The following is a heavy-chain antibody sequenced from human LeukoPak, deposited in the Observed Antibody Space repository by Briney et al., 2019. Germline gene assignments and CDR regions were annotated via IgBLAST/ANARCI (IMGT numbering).Heavy chain of an antibody. CDR3: ARSGGSGDNNWFDP. J-gene: IGHJ5*02. CDR1: GGTFSSYA. V-gene: IGHV1-69*04. CDR2: IIPILSIT. D-gene: IGHD3-10*01. Sequence: SVKVSCKASGGTFSSYAINWVRQAPGQGLEWMGRIIPILSITDYAQKFQGRVTITADKSTSTAYMDLSSLRSEDTAVYYCARSGGSGDNNWFDPWGQGTLVTVSS.